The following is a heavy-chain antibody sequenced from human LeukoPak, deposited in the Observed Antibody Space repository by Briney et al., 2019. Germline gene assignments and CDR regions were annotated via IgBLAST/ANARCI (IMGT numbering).Heavy chain of an antibody. CDR2: IRQYGREI. CDR1: GFRFRNYW. Sequence: PGGSLRLSCAASGFRFRNYWMNWVRQAPGKGLEWVANIRQYGREIHYVDSVKGRFTISRDNAKNSLHLQMSSLRAEDTAVYYCARDLRSENDYWGQGTLVTVCS. J-gene: IGHJ4*02. CDR3: ARDLRSENDY. V-gene: IGHV3-7*04.